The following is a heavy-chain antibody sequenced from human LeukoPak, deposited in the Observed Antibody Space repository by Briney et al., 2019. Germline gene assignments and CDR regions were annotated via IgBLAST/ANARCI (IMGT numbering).Heavy chain of an antibody. J-gene: IGHJ4*02. D-gene: IGHD3-9*01. CDR2: IIGRGGTT. V-gene: IGHV3-23*01. CDR1: GFTFNNYA. CDR3: AKGLINDWSALEN. Sequence: GGSLRLSYAASGFTFNNYAMTWVRQAPGQGLEWVSAIIGRGGTTYYADSVRGRFTISRDNSKNTLYLQMNSLRAEDTAVYYCAKGLINDWSALENWGQGTLVTVSS.